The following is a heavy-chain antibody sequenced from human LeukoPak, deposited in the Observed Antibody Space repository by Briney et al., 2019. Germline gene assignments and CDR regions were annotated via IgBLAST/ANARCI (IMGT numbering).Heavy chain of an antibody. D-gene: IGHD5-12*01. Sequence: PSETLSLTCTVSGGSISSYYWSWIRQPPGKGLEWIGYIYYSGSTNYNPSLKSRVTISVDTSKNQFSLKLRSMTAADTAVYYCARDPSGPYGLDVWGQGTTVTVSS. J-gene: IGHJ6*02. CDR1: GGSISSYY. CDR2: IYYSGST. CDR3: ARDPSGPYGLDV. V-gene: IGHV4-59*01.